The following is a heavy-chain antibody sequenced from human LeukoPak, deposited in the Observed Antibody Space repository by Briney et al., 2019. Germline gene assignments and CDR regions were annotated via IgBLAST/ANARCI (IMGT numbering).Heavy chain of an antibody. D-gene: IGHD4-17*01. CDR2: IIPLLDAA. CDR3: ARGGYDDSGDFRTLEY. CDR1: GGSNYA. Sequence: SVKVSCKVSGGSNYAINWVRLVSGQGLEWLGGIIPLLDAAYSAQKFQGSVTFTADKLTRTADLALSSLRSEDRAGYCCARGGYDDSGDFRTLEYWGQRTLGTVSS. V-gene: IGHV1-69*10. J-gene: IGHJ4*02.